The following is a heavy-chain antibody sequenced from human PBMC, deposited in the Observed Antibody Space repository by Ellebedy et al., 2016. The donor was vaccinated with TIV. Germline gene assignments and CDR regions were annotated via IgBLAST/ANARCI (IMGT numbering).Heavy chain of an antibody. J-gene: IGHJ3*02. CDR1: GYTFTSYY. CDR2: INPSGGST. V-gene: IGHV1-46*01. Sequence: ASVKVSCKASGYTFTSYYMHWVRQAPGQGLEWMGIINPSGGSTSYAQKFQGRVTMTRDTSTSTVYMELSSLRSEDTAVYYCAREKSGYCSSTSCGGAFDIWGQGTMVTVSS. CDR3: AREKSGYCSSTSCGGAFDI. D-gene: IGHD2-2*01.